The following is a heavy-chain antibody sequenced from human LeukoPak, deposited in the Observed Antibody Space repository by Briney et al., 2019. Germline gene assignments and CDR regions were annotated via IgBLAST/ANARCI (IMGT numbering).Heavy chain of an antibody. V-gene: IGHV4-59*01. CDR2: IYYSGST. D-gene: IGHD5-24*01. Sequence: PSETLSLTCHVSDYSLSSSYWSWIRQPPGKGLEWIGYIYYSGSTNYNPSLKSRVTISVDTSKIQFSLKLSSVTAADTAVYYCARSGRDGYVGLDYWGQGTLVTVSS. CDR1: DYSLSSSY. CDR3: ARSGRDGYVGLDY. J-gene: IGHJ4*02.